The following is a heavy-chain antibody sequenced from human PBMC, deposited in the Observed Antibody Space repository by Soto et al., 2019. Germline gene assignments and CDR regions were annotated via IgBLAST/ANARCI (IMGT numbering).Heavy chain of an antibody. CDR2: ISHSGTT. J-gene: IGHJ6*02. CDR1: GGSINSYY. V-gene: IGHV4-59*01. D-gene: IGHD3-10*01. CDR3: ARGTRATQYYFYFYGMDV. Sequence: LSLTCTVSGGSINSYYWSWIRQPPGKGLEWIGYISHSGTTSYNPSLKSRLTISLNTSKNQFSLKLRSVSAADTAIYYCARGTRATQYYFYFYGMDVWGQGTTVTVSS.